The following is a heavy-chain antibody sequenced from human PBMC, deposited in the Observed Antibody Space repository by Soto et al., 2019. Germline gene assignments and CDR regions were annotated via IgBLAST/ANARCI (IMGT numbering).Heavy chain of an antibody. CDR3: ARGLGYCTNGVCHGNCHSYYMDV. J-gene: IGHJ6*03. V-gene: IGHV4-34*01. CDR2: INHSGST. D-gene: IGHD2-8*01. CDR1: GGSFSGYY. Sequence: PSETLSLTCAVYGGSFSGYYWSWIRQPPWKGLEWIGEINHSGSTNYNPSLNSRVTISVDTSKNQFSLKLSSVTAADTAVYYCARGLGYCTNGVCHGNCHSYYMDVWGKGTTVTVSS.